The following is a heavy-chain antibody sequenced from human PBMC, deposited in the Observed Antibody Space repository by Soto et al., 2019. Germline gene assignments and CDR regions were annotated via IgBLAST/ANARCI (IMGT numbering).Heavy chain of an antibody. V-gene: IGHV3-23*01. CDR1: GFIFNSYA. CDR2: LTSTGGT. J-gene: IGHJ4*02. Sequence: EVQLLESGGGLVQPGGSLRLSCAASGFIFNSYAMSWVRQAPGKGLEWVSTLTSTGGTYYADSVKGRFPISRDNSKNTLYLQMNNLRAEYTAVYYCAKDGDLYSGYFDYWGQGSLVTVSS. D-gene: IGHD3-10*01. CDR3: AKDGDLYSGYFDY.